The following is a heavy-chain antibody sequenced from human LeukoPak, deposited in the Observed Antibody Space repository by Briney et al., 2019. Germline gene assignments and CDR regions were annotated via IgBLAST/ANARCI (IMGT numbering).Heavy chain of an antibody. D-gene: IGHD3-22*01. Sequence: GGSLRLSCAASGFTFSSYAMSWVRQAPGKGLEWVSAISGSGGSTYYADSVEGRFTISRDNSKNTLYLQMNSLRAEDTAVYYCAKGRRIVVAPFDYWGQGTLVTVSS. V-gene: IGHV3-23*01. CDR3: AKGRRIVVAPFDY. J-gene: IGHJ4*02. CDR2: ISGSGGST. CDR1: GFTFSSYA.